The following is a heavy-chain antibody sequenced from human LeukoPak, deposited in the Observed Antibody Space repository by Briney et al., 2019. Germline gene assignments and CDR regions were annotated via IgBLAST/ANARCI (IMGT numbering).Heavy chain of an antibody. Sequence: GGSLRLSCAASGVPFSNYGRHWVRQAPGKGLVWVSRVNSDGSTTNYADSVKGRFTISRDNAENTLYMRMNSLRPEDTAVYYCARGYYSSSRFDSWGQGTLVTVSS. CDR1: GVPFSNYG. CDR2: VNSDGSTT. V-gene: IGHV3-74*01. J-gene: IGHJ4*02. D-gene: IGHD6-13*01. CDR3: ARGYYSSSRFDS.